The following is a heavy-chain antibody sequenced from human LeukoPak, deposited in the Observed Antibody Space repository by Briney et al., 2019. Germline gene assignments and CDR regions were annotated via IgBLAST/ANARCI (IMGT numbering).Heavy chain of an antibody. CDR3: ARDLFSGSYFVFSYYYYGMDV. Sequence: SQTLSLTCAISGDSVSSNSAAWNWIRQSPSRGLEWLGRTYYRSKWYNDYAVSVKSRITINPDTSKNQFSLQLNSVTPEDTAVYYCARDLFSGSYFVFSYYYYGMDVRGQGTTVTVSS. CDR2: TYYRSKWYN. D-gene: IGHD3-10*01. V-gene: IGHV6-1*01. CDR1: GDSVSSNSAA. J-gene: IGHJ6*02.